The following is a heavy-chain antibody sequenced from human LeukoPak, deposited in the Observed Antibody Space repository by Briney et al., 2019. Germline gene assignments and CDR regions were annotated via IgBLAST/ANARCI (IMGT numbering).Heavy chain of an antibody. CDR1: GYTFTDYY. CDR2: INPSGSST. D-gene: IGHD3-16*02. V-gene: IGHV1-46*01. CDR3: ARDNSVGDIAWWFDP. Sequence: ASVKVSCKASGYTFTDYYIHWVRQAPGQGLEWMGLINPSGSSTLYAQKFQGRVTMTRDMSTTTDYMELSSLRSEDTAVYYCARDNSVGDIAWWFDPWGQGTLVTVSS. J-gene: IGHJ5*02.